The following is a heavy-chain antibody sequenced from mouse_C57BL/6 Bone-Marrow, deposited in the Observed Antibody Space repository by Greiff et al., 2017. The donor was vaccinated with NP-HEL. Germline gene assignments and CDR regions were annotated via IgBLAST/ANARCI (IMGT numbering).Heavy chain of an antibody. Sequence: EVKLQESVAELVRPGASVKLSCTASGFNIKNTYMHWVKQRPEQGLEWIGRIDPANGNTKYAPKFQGKATITADTSSNTAYLQLSSLTSEDTAIYYCLIIITTVVAKDFDVWGTGTTVTVSS. J-gene: IGHJ1*03. CDR2: IDPANGNT. V-gene: IGHV14-3*01. CDR1: GFNIKNTY. D-gene: IGHD1-1*01. CDR3: LIIITTVVAKDFDV.